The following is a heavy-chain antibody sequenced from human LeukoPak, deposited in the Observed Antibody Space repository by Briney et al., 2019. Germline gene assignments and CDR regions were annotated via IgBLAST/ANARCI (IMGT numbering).Heavy chain of an antibody. Sequence: PGGSLRLSCAASGFTFSNYARSWVRQGPGKGREWVSGISGSGNSTYYAYSVKGRFTMSRDSSKTTLCLQMNSLRAEDTAIYSCAKDVGTDYQPFDIWGQGTMVTVSS. CDR3: AKDVGTDYQPFDI. J-gene: IGHJ3*02. V-gene: IGHV3-23*01. D-gene: IGHD2-2*01. CDR1: GFTFSNYA. CDR2: ISGSGNST.